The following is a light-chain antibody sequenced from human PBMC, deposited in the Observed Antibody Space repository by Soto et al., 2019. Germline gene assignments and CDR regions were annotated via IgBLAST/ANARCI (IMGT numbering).Light chain of an antibody. Sequence: QSVLTQPASVSGSPGQSITISCTGTSSDVGGYNSVSWYQQHPGKASKLMIYEVSNRPSGVSNRFSGSKSGNTASLTISGLQAEDEADYYCSSYTTSSTLLYVFGTGTKVTVL. CDR3: SSYTTSSTLLYV. CDR1: SSDVGGYNS. J-gene: IGLJ1*01. CDR2: EVS. V-gene: IGLV2-14*01.